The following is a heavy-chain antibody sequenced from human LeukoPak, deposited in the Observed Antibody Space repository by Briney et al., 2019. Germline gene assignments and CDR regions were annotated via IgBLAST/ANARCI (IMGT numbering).Heavy chain of an antibody. Sequence: GESLKISCKGSGYSFTSYWIGWVRQMPGKGLEWVGIICPGDSDTKYSPSFQGQVTISADKSISTAYLQWSSLKASDTAMYFCARHLVAPDYWGQGTLVTVSS. CDR3: ARHLVAPDY. CDR1: GYSFTSYW. V-gene: IGHV5-51*01. CDR2: ICPGDSDT. J-gene: IGHJ4*02. D-gene: IGHD5-12*01.